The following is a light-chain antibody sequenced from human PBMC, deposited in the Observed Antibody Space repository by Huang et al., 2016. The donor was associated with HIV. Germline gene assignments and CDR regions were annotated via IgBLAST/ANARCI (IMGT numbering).Light chain of an antibody. CDR2: WAS. V-gene: IGKV4-1*01. J-gene: IGKJ3*01. CDR3: QKYYFSPRT. CDR1: QSIFYNSNGQNY. Sequence: DVVLSQSPDYLPVSLGARATVNCRSSQSIFYNSNGQNYLAWYQQKAGQPPKLLVYWASTRAPGVPDRFSGTGAGTDFTLNNNNRQAEDGAGYYCQKYYFSPRTFGPGTKVDI.